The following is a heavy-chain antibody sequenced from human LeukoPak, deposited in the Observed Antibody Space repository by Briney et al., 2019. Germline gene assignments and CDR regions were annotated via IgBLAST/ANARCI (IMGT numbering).Heavy chain of an antibody. CDR2: INHSGST. J-gene: IGHJ4*02. D-gene: IGHD2-15*01. CDR3: ASGLGYCSGGSCYYPSY. CDR1: GGSFSGYY. V-gene: IGHV4-34*01. Sequence: SETLSLTCAVYGGSFSGYYWSWIRQPPGKGLEWIGEINHSGSTNYNPSLKSRVTISVDTSKNQFSQKLSSVTAADTAVYYCASGLGYCSGGSCYYPSYWGQGTLVTVSS.